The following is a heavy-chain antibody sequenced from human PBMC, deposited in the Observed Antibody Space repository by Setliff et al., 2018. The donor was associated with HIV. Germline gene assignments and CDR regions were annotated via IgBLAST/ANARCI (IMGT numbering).Heavy chain of an antibody. CDR3: ARYSPRGYTLTGPY. V-gene: IGHV4-61*02. Sequence: SETLSLTCTVSGGSISSGSYYWSWIRQPAGKGLEWIGRIYTSGSTNYNPSLKSRVTISVDTSKNQFSLKLTSVTAADTAVYYCARYSPRGYTLTGPYWGQGTMVTVSS. J-gene: IGHJ4*03. CDR1: GGSISSGSYY. CDR2: IYTSGST. D-gene: IGHD6-25*01.